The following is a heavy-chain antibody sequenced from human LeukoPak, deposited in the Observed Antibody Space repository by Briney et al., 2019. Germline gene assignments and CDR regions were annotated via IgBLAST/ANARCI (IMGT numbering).Heavy chain of an antibody. D-gene: IGHD1-26*01. CDR1: GFTFSSYA. J-gene: IGHJ1*01. CDR3: AKRAVGATTFVEYFQH. V-gene: IGHV3-23*01. Sequence: GGSLRLSCAASGFTFSSYAMSWVRQAPGKGLEWVSAISGSGGSTYYTDSVKGRFTISRDNSKNTLYLQMNSLRAEDTAVYYCAKRAVGATTFVEYFQHWGQGTLVTVSS. CDR2: ISGSGGST.